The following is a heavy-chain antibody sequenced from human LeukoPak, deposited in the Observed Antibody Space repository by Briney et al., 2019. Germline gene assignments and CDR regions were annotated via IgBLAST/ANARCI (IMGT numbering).Heavy chain of an antibody. J-gene: IGHJ4*02. CDR2: IDWDDDK. CDR3: ARTPLGGYSYGYYFDY. D-gene: IGHD5-18*01. Sequence: SSPALVKPTQTLTLTCTFSGFSLSTSGMCVSWIRQPPGKALEWLALIDWDDDKYYSTSLKTRLTISKVTSKNQVVLTMTNMDPVDTATYYCARTPLGGYSYGYYFDYWGQGTLVTVSS. CDR1: GFSLSTSGMC. V-gene: IGHV2-70*01.